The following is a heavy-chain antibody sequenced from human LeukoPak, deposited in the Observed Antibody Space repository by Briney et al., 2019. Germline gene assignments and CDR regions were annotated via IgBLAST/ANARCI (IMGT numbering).Heavy chain of an antibody. J-gene: IGHJ4*02. CDR3: AREASRSITILGVVIGRPKNKNLYYFDY. CDR2: INPSSGST. D-gene: IGHD3-3*01. CDR1: GYTFTSYY. V-gene: IGHV1-46*01. Sequence: ASVKVSCKASGYTFTSYYMHWVRQAPGQGLEWMGIINPSSGSTGYAQKFQGRVTMTRDMSTSTAYMELSSLRSEDTAVYYCAREASRSITILGVVIGRPKNKNLYYFDYWGQGTLVTVSS.